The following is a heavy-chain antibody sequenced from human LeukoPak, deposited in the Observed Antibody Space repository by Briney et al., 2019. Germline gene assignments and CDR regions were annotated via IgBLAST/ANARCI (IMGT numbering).Heavy chain of an antibody. D-gene: IGHD2-8*01. CDR3: ARGPRPRMYRYYMDV. CDR1: GGSFSGYY. J-gene: IGHJ6*03. Sequence: PSETLSLTCAVYGGSFSGYYWSWIRQPPGKGLEWIGEINHSGSTNYNPSLKSRATISVDTSKNKFSLKLSSVTAADTAVYYCARGPRPRMYRYYMDVWGKGTTVTVSS. CDR2: INHSGST. V-gene: IGHV4-34*01.